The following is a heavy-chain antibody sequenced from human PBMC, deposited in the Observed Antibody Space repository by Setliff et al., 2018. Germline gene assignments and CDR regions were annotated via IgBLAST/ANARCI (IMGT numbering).Heavy chain of an antibody. V-gene: IGHV3-7*01. CDR3: ARGLSEGVGVDDY. Sequence: LRLSCAASGFTFSRYWMSWVRQAPGKGLEWVANIKQDGSEKYYVDSVKGRFTISRDNAKNSLYLQMNSLRAEDTAVYYCARGLSEGVGVDDYWGQGTLVTVSS. CDR1: GFTFSRYW. J-gene: IGHJ4*02. CDR2: IKQDGSEK. D-gene: IGHD1-26*01.